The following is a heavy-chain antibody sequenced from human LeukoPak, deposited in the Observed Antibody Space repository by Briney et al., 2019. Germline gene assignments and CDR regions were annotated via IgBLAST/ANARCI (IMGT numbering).Heavy chain of an antibody. J-gene: IGHJ4*02. V-gene: IGHV4-59*01. CDR3: ARDRGEDSWNDGAIDY. CDR2: IYYSGST. D-gene: IGHD1-20*01. CDR1: GGSFRRYY. Sequence: SQTLSLTCTVSGGSFRRYYWRWTPQPSGKGLEWVGYIYYSGSTNYNPSLKSRVTISVDTSKNQFSLKLSSVTAADTAVYYCARDRGEDSWNDGAIDYWGQGALVTVSS.